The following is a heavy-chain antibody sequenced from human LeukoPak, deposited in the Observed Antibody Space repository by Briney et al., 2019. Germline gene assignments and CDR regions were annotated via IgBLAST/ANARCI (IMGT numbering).Heavy chain of an antibody. CDR2: ISDSGSLT. J-gene: IGHJ4*02. CDR3: ARDFDGNLDY. V-gene: IGHV3-23*01. Sequence: GGSLRLSCAASGFAFSSLAMGWVRQAPGQGLEWVSVISDSGSLTYYADSVQGRFTISRDIAKNTVYLQMNSLRAEDTAVYYCARDFDGNLDYWGQGTLVTVSS. CDR1: GFAFSSLA. D-gene: IGHD1-14*01.